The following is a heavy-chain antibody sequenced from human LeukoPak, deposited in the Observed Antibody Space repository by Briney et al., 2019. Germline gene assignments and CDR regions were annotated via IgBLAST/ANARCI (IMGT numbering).Heavy chain of an antibody. CDR3: ARDSSGPIDY. Sequence: GGSLRLSCAASGFTFSSYAMHWVRQAPGKELEWVAVISYDGSNKYYADSVKGRFTISRDNSKNTLYLQMNSLRAEDTAVYYCARDSSGPIDYWDQGTLVAVSS. D-gene: IGHD3-22*01. CDR1: GFTFSSYA. CDR2: ISYDGSNK. J-gene: IGHJ4*02. V-gene: IGHV3-30-3*01.